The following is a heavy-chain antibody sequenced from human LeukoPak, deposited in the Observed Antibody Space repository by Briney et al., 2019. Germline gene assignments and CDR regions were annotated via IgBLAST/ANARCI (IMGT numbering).Heavy chain of an antibody. CDR1: GYTFTGYY. J-gene: IGHJ5*02. CDR3: ARDPDILTGYYIFDP. V-gene: IGHV1-2*02. D-gene: IGHD3-9*01. Sequence: ASVKVSCKASGYTFTGYYMHWVRQAPGQGLEWMGWINPNSSGTNYAQKFQGRVTMTRDTSISTAYMELSRLRSDDTAVYYCARDPDILTGYYIFDPWGQGTLVTVSS. CDR2: INPNSSGT.